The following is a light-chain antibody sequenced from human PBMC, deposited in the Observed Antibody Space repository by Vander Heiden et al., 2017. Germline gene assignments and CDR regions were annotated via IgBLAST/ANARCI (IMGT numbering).Light chain of an antibody. J-gene: IGKJ2*01. CDR1: QSVLYRSNNKNY. CDR2: WAS. CDR3: QQDYTTSYT. Sequence: DIVMTQSPDSLAVSLGERATINCKSSQSVLYRSNNKNYLAWYQQKPGQPPKLLIYWASTRESGVPDRFSGSGSGTDFTLTISSLQAEDVAVYYCQQDYTTSYTFGQGTKLEIK. V-gene: IGKV4-1*01.